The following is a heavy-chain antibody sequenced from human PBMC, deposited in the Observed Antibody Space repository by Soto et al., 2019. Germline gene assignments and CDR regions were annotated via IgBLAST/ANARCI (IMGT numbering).Heavy chain of an antibody. CDR2: ISSSVFNT. J-gene: IGHJ4*02. D-gene: IGHD2-15*01. CDR3: ASSYCSGGSCYFDY. Sequence: GGSLRLSCAASGFTFSNYDLGWVRQAPGKGLEWVSGISSSVFNTYYADSVKGRFTISRDNAKNSLYLQMNSLRAEDTAVYYCASSYCSGGSCYFDYWGQGTLVTVSS. V-gene: IGHV3-11*01. CDR1: GFTFSNYD.